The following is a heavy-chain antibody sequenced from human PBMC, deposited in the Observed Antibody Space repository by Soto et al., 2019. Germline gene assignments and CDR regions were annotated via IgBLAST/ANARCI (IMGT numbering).Heavy chain of an antibody. Sequence: AQAPSRTSVNTGDSASCNNAGWSWVRQSPSRGLEWLGRTYYRSKWYYEYAVSVRGRITINPDTSKNQYSLQLNSVTPEDTAVYFCARGEQYSGRIFDYWGQGTLVTVSS. CDR1: GDSASCNNAG. CDR2: TYYRSKWYY. J-gene: IGHJ4*01. CDR3: ARGEQYSGRIFDY. V-gene: IGHV6-1*01. D-gene: IGHD1-26*01.